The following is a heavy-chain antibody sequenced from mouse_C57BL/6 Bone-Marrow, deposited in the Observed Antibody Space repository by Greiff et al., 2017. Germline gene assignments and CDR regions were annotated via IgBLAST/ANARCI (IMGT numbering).Heavy chain of an antibody. CDR2: ISGGGGNT. V-gene: IGHV5-9*01. J-gene: IGHJ3*01. CDR1: GFTFSSYT. CDR3: ARRDYYGSSFAY. Sequence: DVMLVESGGGLVKPGGSLKLSCAASGFTFSSYTMSWVRQTPEKRLEWVATISGGGGNTYYPDSVKGRFTISRDNAKNTLYLQMSSLRSEDTALYYCARRDYYGSSFAYWGQGTLVTVSA. D-gene: IGHD1-1*01.